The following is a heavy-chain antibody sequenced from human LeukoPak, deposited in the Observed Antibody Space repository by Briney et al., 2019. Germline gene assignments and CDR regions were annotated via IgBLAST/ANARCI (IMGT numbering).Heavy chain of an antibody. D-gene: IGHD6-6*01. CDR2: IYHSGST. V-gene: IGHV4-38-2*02. Sequence: SETLSLTCTVSGYSISSGYYWGWIRQPPGKGLEWVGSIYHSGSTYYNPSLKSRVTISVDTSKNQFSLKLSSVTAADTAVYYCARDEGSYSSSSPSRFDPWGQGTLVTVSS. J-gene: IGHJ5*02. CDR3: ARDEGSYSSSSPSRFDP. CDR1: GYSISSGYY.